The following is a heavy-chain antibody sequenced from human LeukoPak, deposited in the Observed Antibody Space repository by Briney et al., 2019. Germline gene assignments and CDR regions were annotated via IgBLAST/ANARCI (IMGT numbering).Heavy chain of an antibody. CDR3: ARVAAPTYYFYYYMDV. D-gene: IGHD4-11*01. Sequence: PSETLSLTCTVSGGSISSHYWSWIRQPPGKGLEWIGSSHYSGSTSYTPSLKSRVTISVDTSMNQFSLKLTSVTAADTAVYYCARVAAPTYYFYYYMDVWGKGTTVTVSS. J-gene: IGHJ6*03. CDR1: GGSISSHY. V-gene: IGHV4-39*07. CDR2: SHYSGST.